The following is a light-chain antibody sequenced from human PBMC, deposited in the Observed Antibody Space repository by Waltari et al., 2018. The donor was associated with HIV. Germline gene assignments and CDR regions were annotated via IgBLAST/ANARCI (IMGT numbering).Light chain of an antibody. J-gene: IGKJ4*01. V-gene: IGKV4-1*01. CDR3: QQTYTIPPT. Sequence: DIVMTQSPDSLAVSLGERATIKCTSSQNVFYSSHNRNYLSWYQQKPGQPPKLIIYWASSRQSGVPDRFSGSGSGTDFTLTISSLQAEDVAVYFCQQTYTIPPTFGGGTKVEIK. CDR1: QNVFYSSHNRNY. CDR2: WAS.